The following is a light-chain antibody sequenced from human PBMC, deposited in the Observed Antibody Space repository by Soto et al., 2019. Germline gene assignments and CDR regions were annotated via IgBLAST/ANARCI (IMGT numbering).Light chain of an antibody. CDR1: QCVSSSY. CDR2: GAS. CDR3: QQYGSSPV. Sequence: EIVLTQSPGTLSLSPGERATLSCRASQCVSSSYLAWYQQKPGQAPRLLIYGASSRATGIPDRFSGSGSGTDFTLTISRLEPEDFAVYYCQQYGSSPVFGQGTKLEIK. J-gene: IGKJ2*01. V-gene: IGKV3-20*01.